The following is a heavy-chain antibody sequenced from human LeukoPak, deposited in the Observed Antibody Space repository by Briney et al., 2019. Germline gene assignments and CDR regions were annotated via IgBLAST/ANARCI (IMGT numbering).Heavy chain of an antibody. Sequence: PSETLSLTCTVSGYSISSGYYWGWIRQPPGKGLEWIGTIYHGGGTYHNPSLKSRVTISVDTSKSQFSLKLSSVTAADTAVYYCARHAPSDTTGWYYFDYWGQGTLVTVSS. V-gene: IGHV4-38-2*02. D-gene: IGHD6-19*01. J-gene: IGHJ4*02. CDR2: IYHGGGT. CDR3: ARHAPSDTTGWYYFDY. CDR1: GYSISSGYY.